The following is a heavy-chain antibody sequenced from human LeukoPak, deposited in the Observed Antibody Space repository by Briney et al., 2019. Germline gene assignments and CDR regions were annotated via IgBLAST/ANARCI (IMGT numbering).Heavy chain of an antibody. J-gene: IGHJ4*02. V-gene: IGHV4-59*01. Sequence: PSETLSLTCTVSGGSISSYYWSWIRQPPGKGLEWIGYIYYSGSTNYNPSLKSRVTISVDTSKNQFSLKLSSVTAADTAAYYCARGALISYSYGPFDYWGQGALVTVSS. CDR2: IYYSGST. CDR3: ARGALISYSYGPFDY. D-gene: IGHD5-18*01. CDR1: GGSISSYY.